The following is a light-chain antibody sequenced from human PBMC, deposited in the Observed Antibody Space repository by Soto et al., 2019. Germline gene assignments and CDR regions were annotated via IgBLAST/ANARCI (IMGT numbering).Light chain of an antibody. Sequence: SPLSCNSSQTVFYSSNNKSYLAWYQQKPGQPPKVLIYWASTRESGVPDRFSGSGSGTEFTLTIGNLQAEDVAVYYCQQYLSTPLTFGGGTKVEIK. CDR3: QQYLSTPLT. CDR1: QTVFYSSNNKSY. CDR2: WAS. J-gene: IGKJ4*01. V-gene: IGKV4-1*01.